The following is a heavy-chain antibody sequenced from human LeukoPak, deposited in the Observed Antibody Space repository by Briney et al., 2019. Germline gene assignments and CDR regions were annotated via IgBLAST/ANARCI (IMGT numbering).Heavy chain of an antibody. Sequence: SETLSLTCTVSGGSISSGGYCWSWIRQPPGKGLEWIGYIYHSGSTYYNPSLKSRVTISVDRSKNQFSLKLSSVTAADTAVYYCAGGLRDGYNYRFDYWGQGTLVTVSS. D-gene: IGHD5-24*01. V-gene: IGHV4-30-2*01. CDR1: GGSISSGGYC. CDR2: IYHSGST. CDR3: AGGLRDGYNYRFDY. J-gene: IGHJ4*02.